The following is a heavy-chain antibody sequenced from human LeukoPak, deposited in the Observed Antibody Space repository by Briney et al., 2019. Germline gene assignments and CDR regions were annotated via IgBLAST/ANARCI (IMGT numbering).Heavy chain of an antibody. CDR1: GGSFSGYY. J-gene: IGHJ4*02. CDR2: INHSGST. D-gene: IGHD2-2*01. CDR3: AREAHIVVVSAATPFDY. V-gene: IGHV4-34*01. Sequence: SETLSLTCAVYGGSFSGYYWSWIRQPPGKGLEWIGEINHSGSTNYNPSLKSRVTISVDTSKNQFSLKLSSVTAADTAVYYCAREAHIVVVSAATPFDYWGQGTLVTVSS.